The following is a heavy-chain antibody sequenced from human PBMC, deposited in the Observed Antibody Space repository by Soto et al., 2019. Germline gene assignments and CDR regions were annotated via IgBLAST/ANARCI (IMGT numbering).Heavy chain of an antibody. J-gene: IGHJ6*02. CDR1: GGTFSSYA. CDR2: IIPIFGTA. CDR3: ALHQRATITYYSAMDV. Sequence: QVQLVQSGAEVKKPGSSVKVSCKASGGTFSSYAISWVRQAPGQGLEWMGGIIPIFGTANYAKKFQGRVTTIADATTTTAYMALSSLISEATAVYYCALHQRATITYYSAMDVWFQGTMVTVSS. V-gene: IGHV1-69*12. D-gene: IGHD5-12*01.